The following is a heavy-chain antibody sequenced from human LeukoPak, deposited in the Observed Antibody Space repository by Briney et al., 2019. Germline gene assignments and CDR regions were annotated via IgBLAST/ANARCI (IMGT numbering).Heavy chain of an antibody. Sequence: ASVKVSCKASGYTFASYGISWVRQAPGQGLEWMGWISAYNGNTNYAQKLQGRVTMTTDTSTSTAYMELRSLRSDDTAVYHCAATRFSGSYFGPDAFDIWGQGTMVTVSS. V-gene: IGHV1-18*01. CDR3: AATRFSGSYFGPDAFDI. J-gene: IGHJ3*02. D-gene: IGHD1-26*01. CDR2: ISAYNGNT. CDR1: GYTFASYG.